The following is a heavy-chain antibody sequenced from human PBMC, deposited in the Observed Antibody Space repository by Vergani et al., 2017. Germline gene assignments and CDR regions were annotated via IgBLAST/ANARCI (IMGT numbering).Heavy chain of an antibody. Sequence: QLQLQESGPGLVKPSETLSLTCTVSGGSISSSSYYWGWIRQPPGKGLEWIGYIYYSGSTYYNPSLKSRVTISVDTSKNQFSLKLSSVTAADTAVYYCARDYRGGWPIDYWGQGTLVTVSS. J-gene: IGHJ4*02. D-gene: IGHD6-19*01. V-gene: IGHV4-39*07. CDR2: IYYSGST. CDR3: ARDYRGGWPIDY. CDR1: GGSISSSSYY.